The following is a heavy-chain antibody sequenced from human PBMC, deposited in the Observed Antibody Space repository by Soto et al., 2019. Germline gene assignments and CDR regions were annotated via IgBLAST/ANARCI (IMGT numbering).Heavy chain of an antibody. Sequence: SETLSLTCTVSGDSISSGSYFWSWIRQPPGKGLEWIGYIFYRGSTNHNPSLTGRVTFSVDTSKNQFSLRLRSVTAADTAVYYCARETPSVEAPYHYYGLDVWGQGTPVTVSS. CDR3: ARETPSVEAPYHYYGLDV. V-gene: IGHV4-61*01. D-gene: IGHD1-1*01. CDR2: IFYRGST. CDR1: GDSISSGSYF. J-gene: IGHJ6*02.